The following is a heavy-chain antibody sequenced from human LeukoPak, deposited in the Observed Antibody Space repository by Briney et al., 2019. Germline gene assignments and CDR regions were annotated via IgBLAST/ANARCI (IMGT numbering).Heavy chain of an antibody. V-gene: IGHV3-23*01. CDR3: AKDKGYYYDSSGHDAFDI. CDR1: GFTFSSYA. Sequence: GGSLRLXCAASGFTFSSYAMSWVRQAPGKGLEWVSAISGSGGSTYYADSVKGRFTISRDNSKNTLYLQMNSLRAEDTAVYYCAKDKGYYYDSSGHDAFDIWGQGTMVTVSS. CDR2: ISGSGGST. D-gene: IGHD3-22*01. J-gene: IGHJ3*02.